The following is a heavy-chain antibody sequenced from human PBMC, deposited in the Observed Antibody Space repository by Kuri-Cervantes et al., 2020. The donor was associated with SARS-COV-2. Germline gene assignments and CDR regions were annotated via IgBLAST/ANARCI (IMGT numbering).Heavy chain of an antibody. CDR1: GGSISSYY. J-gene: IGHJ2*01. D-gene: IGHD3-9*01. Sequence: GSLRLSCTVSGGSISSYYWSWIRQPPGKGLEWIGYIYYSGSTNYNPSLKSRVTISVDTSKNQFSLKLSSVTAADTAVYYCARQAYHDILTGYLYWYFDLWGHGTLVTVSS. V-gene: IGHV4-59*08. CDR3: ARQAYHDILTGYLYWYFDL. CDR2: IYYSGST.